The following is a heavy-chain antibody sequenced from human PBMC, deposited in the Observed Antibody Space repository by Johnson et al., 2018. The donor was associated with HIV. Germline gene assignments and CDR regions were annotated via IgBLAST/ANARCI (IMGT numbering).Heavy chain of an antibody. CDR2: IRYDGSNN. D-gene: IGHD6-13*01. V-gene: IGHV3-30*02. CDR3: AREGASAVRYSSSWYGHDAFDI. CDR1: GFTFSSYG. Sequence: QVQLVESGGGVVQPGGSLRLSCAASGFTFSSYGMHWVRQAPGNGLEWVAFIRYDGSNNYYADSVQGRFTISRDNSKNTLYLQMTSLRAEDTAVYYCAREGASAVRYSSSWYGHDAFDIWGQGTMVTVSS. J-gene: IGHJ3*02.